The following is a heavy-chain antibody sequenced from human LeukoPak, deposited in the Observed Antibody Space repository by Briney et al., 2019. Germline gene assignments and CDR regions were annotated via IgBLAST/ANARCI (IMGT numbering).Heavy chain of an antibody. J-gene: IGHJ4*02. CDR3: AKDRTIFGVVISFDF. CDR1: GFTFSNYA. V-gene: IGHV3-23*01. CDR2: ISGSGDST. D-gene: IGHD3-3*01. Sequence: GGSLRLSCAASGFTFSNYAMNWVRQAPGKGLEWVSGISGSGDSTYYTDSVKGRFTISRGHSKNTLYLQMNSLRAEDTAVYYCAKDRTIFGVVISFDFWGQGTLVTVSS.